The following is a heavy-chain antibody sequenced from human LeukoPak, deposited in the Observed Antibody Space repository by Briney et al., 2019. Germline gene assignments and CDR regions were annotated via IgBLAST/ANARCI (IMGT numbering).Heavy chain of an antibody. CDR2: ISGDGDST. CDR3: AKDRVAAAGLYWYFDL. J-gene: IGHJ2*01. CDR1: GFTFDDYA. V-gene: IGHV3-43*02. D-gene: IGHD6-13*01. Sequence: GGSLRLSCAASGFTFDDYAMHWVRQAPGKGLEWVSLISGDGDSTYYADSVKGRFTISRDNSKNSLYLQMNSLRTEDTALYYCAKDRVAAAGLYWYFDLWGRGTRDLVSS.